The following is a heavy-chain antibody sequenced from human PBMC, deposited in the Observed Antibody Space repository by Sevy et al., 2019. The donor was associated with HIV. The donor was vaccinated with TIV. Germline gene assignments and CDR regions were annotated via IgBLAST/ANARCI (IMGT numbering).Heavy chain of an antibody. J-gene: IGHJ4*02. CDR2: IYYSGST. V-gene: IGHV4-31*03. CDR3: VRESGRILIDY. Sequence: SDTLSLTCTVSGGSISSGGYYWSWIRQHPGKGLEWIGYIYYSGSTYYNPSLKSRVTISVDTSKNQFSLKLSSVTAADTAVYYCVRESGRILIDYWGQGTLVTVSS. CDR1: GGSISSGGYY. D-gene: IGHD3-3*01.